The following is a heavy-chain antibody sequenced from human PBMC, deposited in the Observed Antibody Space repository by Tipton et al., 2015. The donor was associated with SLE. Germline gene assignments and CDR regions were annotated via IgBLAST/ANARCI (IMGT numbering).Heavy chain of an antibody. CDR3: ARGSIAAPNYYFYKDV. CDR1: GDSVSSGGYY. CDR2: IYNSASI. V-gene: IGHV4-31*03. J-gene: IGHJ6*03. Sequence: TLSLTCTVSGDSVSSGGYYWTWIRQHPGKGLEWIGHIYNSASIYYSPSLKSRVIISVDTSKNQFSLNLNSVTAADTAVYYCARGSIAAPNYYFYKDVWGKGTTVTVSS.